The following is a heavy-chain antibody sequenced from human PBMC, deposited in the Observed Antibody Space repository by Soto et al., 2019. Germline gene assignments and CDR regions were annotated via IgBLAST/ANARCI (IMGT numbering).Heavy chain of an antibody. CDR1: GFTFSSYA. J-gene: IGHJ6*02. Sequence: GGSLRLSCAAPGFTFSSYAMSWVRQAQGKGLEWVSGISGSANTYYADSVKGRFTISRDNSKNTLYLQMNSLRAEDTAVYYCAKINGYNYYYGMDVWGQGNTVTVSS. CDR3: AKINGYNYYYGMDV. CDR2: ISGSANT. V-gene: IGHV3-23*01. D-gene: IGHD3-22*01.